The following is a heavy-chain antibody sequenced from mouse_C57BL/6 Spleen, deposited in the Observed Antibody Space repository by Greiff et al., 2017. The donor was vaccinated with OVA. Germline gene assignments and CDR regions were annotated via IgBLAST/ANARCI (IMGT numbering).Heavy chain of an antibody. CDR3: ARQTYGSSYNYAMDY. CDR2: IDPSDSET. V-gene: IGHV1-52*01. J-gene: IGHJ4*01. CDR1: GYTFTSYW. D-gene: IGHD1-1*01. Sequence: QVQLQQPGAELVRPGSSVKLSCKASGYTFTSYWMHWVKQRPIQGLEWIGNIDPSDSETHYNQKFKDKATLTVDKSSSTAYMQHSSLTSEDSAVYYCARQTYGSSYNYAMDYWGQGTSVTVAS.